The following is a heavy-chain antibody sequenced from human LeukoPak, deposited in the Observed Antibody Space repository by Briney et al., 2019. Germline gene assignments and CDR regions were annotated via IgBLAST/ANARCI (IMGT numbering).Heavy chain of an antibody. CDR1: RDSVSSNSAA. J-gene: IGHJ4*02. Sequence: SQTLSLTCAISRDSVSSNSAAWNWIRQSPSRGLEWLGRTYYRSKWYYDYAVAVKSRISINPDTSKNQFSLQLSSVTPEDTAVYCCARDPVGGSTIFDYWGQGTLVTVSS. V-gene: IGHV6-1*01. CDR2: TYYRSKWYY. D-gene: IGHD1-26*01. CDR3: ARDPVGGSTIFDY.